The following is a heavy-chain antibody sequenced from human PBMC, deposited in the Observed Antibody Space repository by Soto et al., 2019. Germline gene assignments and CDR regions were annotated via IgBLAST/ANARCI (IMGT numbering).Heavy chain of an antibody. J-gene: IGHJ4*02. V-gene: IGHV1-18*01. CDR1: GYTFSSYG. D-gene: IGHD1-1*01. Sequence: QVQLVQSGAEVKRPGASVKVSCKASGYTFSSYGISWVRQAPGQGLEWMGWISTYNDNTNYAQKLQGRVTMTRDTSTSTAYMEVRSLRSDDTAAYYCARDNELFDYWGQGTLVTVSS. CDR3: ARDNELFDY. CDR2: ISTYNDNT.